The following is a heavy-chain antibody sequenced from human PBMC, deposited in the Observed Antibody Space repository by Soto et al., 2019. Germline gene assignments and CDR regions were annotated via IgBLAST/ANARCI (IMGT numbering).Heavy chain of an antibody. V-gene: IGHV3-23*01. CDR1: GFTFSSYA. CDR3: TRHADLGYCSSSSCYLLDY. D-gene: IGHD2-2*01. J-gene: IGHJ4*02. Sequence: GGSLRLSCAASGFTFSSYAMSWVRQAPGKGLEWVSAISGSGGSTYYADSVKGRFTISRDNSKNTLYLQMNSLRAEDTAVYYCTRHADLGYCSSSSCYLLDYWGQGTLVTVSS. CDR2: ISGSGGST.